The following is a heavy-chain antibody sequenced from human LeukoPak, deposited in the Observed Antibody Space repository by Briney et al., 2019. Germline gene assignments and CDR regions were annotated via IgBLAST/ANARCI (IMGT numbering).Heavy chain of an antibody. CDR3: AKPYNYGVRGVHFDY. V-gene: IGHV3-30*18. J-gene: IGHJ4*02. Sequence: PGGSLRLSCTGSAFTFSSYDMHWVRQDPGKGLEWVAIISYNGSNKYYADSVKGRFTISRDNSKNTLYLEMNSLRAEDTAVYYCAKPYNYGVRGVHFDYWGQGTLVTVSS. CDR2: ISYNGSNK. D-gene: IGHD4-17*01. CDR1: AFTFSSYD.